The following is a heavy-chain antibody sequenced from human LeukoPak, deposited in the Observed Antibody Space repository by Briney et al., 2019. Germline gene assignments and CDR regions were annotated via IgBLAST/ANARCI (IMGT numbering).Heavy chain of an antibody. Sequence: PGGSLRLSFAASDFTFSPSSLNGVRPAPREGLAWVSSISSGGHNIFYADPVKGRFTISRDNAKNSLYLQMNSLRAEDTAVYYCAKDPIAAAEVDYWGQGTLVTVSS. D-gene: IGHD6-13*01. CDR2: ISSGGHNI. CDR3: AKDPIAAAEVDY. V-gene: IGHV3-21*04. J-gene: IGHJ4*02. CDR1: DFTFSPSS.